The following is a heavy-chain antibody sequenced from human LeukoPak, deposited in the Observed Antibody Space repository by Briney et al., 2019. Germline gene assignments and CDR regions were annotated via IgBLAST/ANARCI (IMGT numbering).Heavy chain of an antibody. CDR3: AGDGEIVAAGHWYFDL. Sequence: PAGSLTLTCTASGVSFSSYCWSWVRQAPGKGLEWVAVIWYDGRNKNYADSMKGRFTISKDNSKNTLYLQMNSLRAEDTAVYYGAGDGEIVAAGHWYFDLWGRGTLVTVSS. V-gene: IGHV3-33*08. CDR1: GVSFSSYC. J-gene: IGHJ2*01. D-gene: IGHD6-13*01. CDR2: IWYDGRNK.